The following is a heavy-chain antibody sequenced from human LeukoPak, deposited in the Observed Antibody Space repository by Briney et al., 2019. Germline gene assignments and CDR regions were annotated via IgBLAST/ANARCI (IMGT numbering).Heavy chain of an antibody. Sequence: GGSLRLSCAASGFDFNNYAMTWVRQAPGRALEWVSTISGRGVGTYYADSMKGRFTVSRDNSQNTLYLQMNGLGAGDTAVYYCAKGAVVRGVPNYSYYHMDVWGKGTTVIVSS. V-gene: IGHV3-23*01. D-gene: IGHD3-10*01. CDR1: GFDFNNYA. CDR3: AKGAVVRGVPNYSYYHMDV. CDR2: ISGRGVGT. J-gene: IGHJ6*03.